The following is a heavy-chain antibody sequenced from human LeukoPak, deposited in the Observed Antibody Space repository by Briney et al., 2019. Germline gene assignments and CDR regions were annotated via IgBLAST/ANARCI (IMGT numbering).Heavy chain of an antibody. CDR1: GGSISSYY. V-gene: IGHV4-59*12. CDR3: ARGLPTIWGSYRYFFDY. J-gene: IGHJ4*02. D-gene: IGHD3-16*02. CDR2: IYYSGST. Sequence: SETLSLTCTVSGGSISSYYWSWIRQPPGKGLEWIGYIYYSGSTNYNPSLKSRVTISVDTSKNQFSLKLSSVTAADTAVYYCARGLPTIWGSYRYFFDYWGQGTLVTVSS.